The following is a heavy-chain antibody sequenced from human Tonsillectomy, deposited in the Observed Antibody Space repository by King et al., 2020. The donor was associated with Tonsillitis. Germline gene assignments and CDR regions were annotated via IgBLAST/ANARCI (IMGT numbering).Heavy chain of an antibody. CDR3: ARGKYDFWSGYPDYFDY. CDR2: ISHSGST. Sequence: VQLQQWGAGLLKPSETLSLTCAVYGGSFSGYYWGWIRQPPGKGLEWIGEISHSGSTNYNPSLKSRVTISLDATKNQFSLKLTSVTAADTAVYYCARGKYDFWSGYPDYFDYWRRGTPVTVSS. CDR1: GGSFSGYY. V-gene: IGHV4-34*01. D-gene: IGHD3-3*01. J-gene: IGHJ4*02.